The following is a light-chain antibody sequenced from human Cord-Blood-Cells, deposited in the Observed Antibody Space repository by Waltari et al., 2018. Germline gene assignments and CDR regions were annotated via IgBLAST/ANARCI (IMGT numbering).Light chain of an antibody. CDR3: CSYAGSYTLV. V-gene: IGLV2-11*01. CDR2: DVS. J-gene: IGLJ3*02. Sequence: QSALTQPRSVSGSPGQSVTISCTGTSSDVGGYHYVSWSQQHPGKAPKLMIYDVSKRPSGVPDRFSGSKSGNTASLTISGLQAEDEADYYCCSYAGSYTLVFGGGTKLTVL. CDR1: SSDVGGYHY.